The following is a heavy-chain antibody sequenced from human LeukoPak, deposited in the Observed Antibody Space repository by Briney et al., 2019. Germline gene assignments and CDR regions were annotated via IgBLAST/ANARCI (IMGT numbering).Heavy chain of an antibody. CDR3: ARRTVVTARGMFYFDY. D-gene: IGHD2-21*02. J-gene: IGHJ4*02. V-gene: IGHV4-39*01. Sequence: SETLSLTCTVSGDSIDSYYWGWIRLPPGKGLEWIGGIFYSGSSDYNPSLERRVTMSVHTPKNQASLRMTSVTAADPAMYYCARRTVVTARGMFYFDYWGQGTLVTVSS. CDR1: GDSIDSYY. CDR2: IFYSGSS.